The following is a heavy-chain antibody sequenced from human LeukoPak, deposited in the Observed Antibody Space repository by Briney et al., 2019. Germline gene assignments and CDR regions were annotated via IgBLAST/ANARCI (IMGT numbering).Heavy chain of an antibody. Sequence: SETLSLTCAVYGGSFSGYYWSWIRQPPGKGLEWIGEINHSGSTNYNPSLKSRVTISVDTSKNQFSLKLSSVTAADTAVYYWARGGGGTAIDYWGQGTLVTVSS. D-gene: IGHD2-21*02. CDR2: INHSGST. CDR1: GGSFSGYY. V-gene: IGHV4-34*01. CDR3: ARGGGGTAIDY. J-gene: IGHJ4*02.